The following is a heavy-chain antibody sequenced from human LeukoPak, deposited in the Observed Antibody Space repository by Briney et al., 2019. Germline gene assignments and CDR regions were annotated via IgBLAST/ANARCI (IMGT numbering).Heavy chain of an antibody. CDR3: AGLGPDAFDI. V-gene: IGHV4-59*08. CDR2: IYYSGST. CDR1: GGSISSYY. D-gene: IGHD7-27*01. J-gene: IGHJ3*02. Sequence: SETLSLTCTVSGGSISSYYWSWIRQPPGKGLEWIGYIYYSGSTNYNPSLKSRVTLSVDTSKNQFSLKLSSVTAADTAVYYCAGLGPDAFDIWGEGTMVTVSS.